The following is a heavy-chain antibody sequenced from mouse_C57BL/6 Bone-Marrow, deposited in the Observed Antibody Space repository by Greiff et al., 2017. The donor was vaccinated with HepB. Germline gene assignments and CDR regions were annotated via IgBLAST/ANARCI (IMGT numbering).Heavy chain of an antibody. CDR2: IYPRSGNT. CDR3: AREGRLLRDY. V-gene: IGHV1-81*01. J-gene: IGHJ2*01. Sequence: QVHVKQSGAELARPGASVKLSCKASGYTFTSYGISWVKQRTGQGLEWIGEIYPRSGNTYYNVKFKGKATLTADKSSSTAYMELRSLTSEDSAVYFCAREGRLLRDYWGQGTTLTVSS. D-gene: IGHD2-3*01. CDR1: GYTFTSYG.